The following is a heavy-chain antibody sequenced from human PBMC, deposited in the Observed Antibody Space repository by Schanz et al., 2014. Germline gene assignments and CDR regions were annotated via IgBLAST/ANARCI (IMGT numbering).Heavy chain of an antibody. CDR1: GFTFSRCG. Sequence: VQLLESGGGLVKPGGSLRLSCAASGFTFSRCGMHWVRQTPAKGLEWVAIIWFDGSNKYYADSVKGRFTISRDNSRNTLFLQMNSLRAEDTAVYYCVKDLGTATREGWAFASWGQGTLVTVSS. V-gene: IGHV3-33*06. J-gene: IGHJ4*02. D-gene: IGHD1-7*01. CDR3: VKDLGTATREGWAFAS. CDR2: IWFDGSNK.